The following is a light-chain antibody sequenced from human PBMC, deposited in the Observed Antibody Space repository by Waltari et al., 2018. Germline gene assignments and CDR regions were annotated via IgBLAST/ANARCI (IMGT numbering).Light chain of an antibody. Sequence: DIVMTQSPDSLAVSLGERATINCKSSQRVLYSSHNKDYLAWCQQKPGQPPKLLIYWASTRESGVPDRFSGSGSGTDFTLTISSLRAEDVAVYYCQQYYSTLRTFGQGTKVEIK. CDR3: QQYYSTLRT. V-gene: IGKV4-1*01. J-gene: IGKJ1*01. CDR1: QRVLYSSHNKDY. CDR2: WAS.